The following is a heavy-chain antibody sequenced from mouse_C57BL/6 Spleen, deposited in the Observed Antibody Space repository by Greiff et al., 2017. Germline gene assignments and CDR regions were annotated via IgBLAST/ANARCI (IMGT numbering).Heavy chain of an antibody. CDR2: IHPNGGST. D-gene: IGHD2-3*01. CDR1: GYTFTSYW. Sequence: QVQLQQPGAELVKPGASVKLSCKASGYTFTSYWMHWVKQRPGQGLEWIGMIHPNGGSTNYNEKFKSKATLTVDKSSSTAYMQLSSLTSEDSAVYYCARSYDGCYVGYWYFEVWGTGTTVTVSS. V-gene: IGHV1-64*01. CDR3: ARSYDGCYVGYWYFEV. J-gene: IGHJ1*03.